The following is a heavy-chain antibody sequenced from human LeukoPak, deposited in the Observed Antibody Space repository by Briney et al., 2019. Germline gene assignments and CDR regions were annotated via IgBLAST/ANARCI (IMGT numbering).Heavy chain of an antibody. Sequence: PLETLSLTCAVYGGSFSGYYWSWIRQPPGKGLEWIGEINHSGSTNYNPSLKSRVAISVDTSKNQFSLKLSSVTAADTAVYYCAREKSRGWGRSLYFDYWGQG. CDR1: GGSFSGYY. V-gene: IGHV4-34*01. J-gene: IGHJ4*02. CDR2: INHSGST. CDR3: AREKSRGWGRSLYFDY. D-gene: IGHD6-19*01.